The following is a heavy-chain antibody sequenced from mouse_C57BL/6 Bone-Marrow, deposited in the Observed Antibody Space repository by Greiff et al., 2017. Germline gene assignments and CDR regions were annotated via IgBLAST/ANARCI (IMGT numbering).Heavy chain of an antibody. CDR2: IDPENGDT. Sequence: VQLQQSGAELVRPGASVKLSCTASGFNIKDDYMHWVKQRPEQGLEWIGWIDPENGDTEYASKFQGKATITADTSSNTAYLQLSSLTSEDTAVYYCTRDGGCAYWGQGTLVTVSA. J-gene: IGHJ3*01. CDR1: GFNIKDDY. D-gene: IGHD3-3*01. V-gene: IGHV14-4*01. CDR3: TRDGGCAY.